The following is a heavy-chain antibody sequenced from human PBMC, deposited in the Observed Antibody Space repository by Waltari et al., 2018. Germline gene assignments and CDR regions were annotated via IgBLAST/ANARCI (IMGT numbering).Heavy chain of an antibody. J-gene: IGHJ6*02. D-gene: IGHD6-13*01. CDR3: ARDPRGSSRGGMDV. V-gene: IGHV1-2*04. CDR2: INPSSGGT. Sequence: QVQLVQSGAEVKKPGASVTVSCKASGYTFTGYYMQWVRQAPGQGVDWMGWINPSSGGTNDAQKFQGWVTMTRATSISTAYMELSRLRSDDTAVYYCARDPRGSSRGGMDVWGQGTTVTVSS. CDR1: GYTFTGYY.